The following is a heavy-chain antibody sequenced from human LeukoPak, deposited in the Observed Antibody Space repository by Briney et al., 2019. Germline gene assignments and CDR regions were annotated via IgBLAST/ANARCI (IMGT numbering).Heavy chain of an antibody. CDR1: GYAFIDYY. J-gene: IGHJ4*02. Sequence: ASVKVSCKASGYAFIDYYMHWVRQAPGQGLEWMGIINPRGGSTIYAQDFQGRVTLTRDTSTSTVYMELSSLRSEDTAVYYCARRYYDNSGHSYGYYFDYWGQGTLVTVSS. CDR2: INPRGGST. V-gene: IGHV1-46*01. D-gene: IGHD3-22*01. CDR3: ARRYYDNSGHSYGYYFDY.